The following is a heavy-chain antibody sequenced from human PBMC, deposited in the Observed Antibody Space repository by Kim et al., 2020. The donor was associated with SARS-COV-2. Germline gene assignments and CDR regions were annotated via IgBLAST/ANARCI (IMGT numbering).Heavy chain of an antibody. D-gene: IGHD3-16*02. V-gene: IGHV3-15*01. CDR2: IKSKTDGGTT. J-gene: IGHJ3*02. CDR3: TTRYDYIWGSYRLPHAFDI. Sequence: GGSLRLSCAASGFTFSNAWMSWVRQAPGKGLEWVGRIKSKTDGGTTDYAAPVKGRFTISRDDSKNTLYLQMNSLKTEDTAVYYCTTRYDYIWGSYRLPHAFDIWGQGTMVTVSS. CDR1: GFTFSNAW.